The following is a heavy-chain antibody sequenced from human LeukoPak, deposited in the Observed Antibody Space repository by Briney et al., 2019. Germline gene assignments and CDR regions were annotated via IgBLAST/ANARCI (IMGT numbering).Heavy chain of an antibody. CDR3: ARGDFYGSGSYYHDAFDI. Sequence: PGGSLRLSCAASGFTFSRHWMYWVRQAPGKGLEWVANIKPDGSEKHYVDSVKGRLTIARDNAKNSLFLQMNSLRAEDTAVYYCARGDFYGSGSYYHDAFDIWGQGTMVTVSS. V-gene: IGHV3-7*03. CDR2: IKPDGSEK. D-gene: IGHD3-10*01. J-gene: IGHJ3*02. CDR1: GFTFSRHW.